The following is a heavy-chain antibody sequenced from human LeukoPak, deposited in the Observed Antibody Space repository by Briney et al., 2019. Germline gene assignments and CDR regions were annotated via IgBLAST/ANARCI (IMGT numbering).Heavy chain of an antibody. Sequence: SETLSLTCTVSGDSITNNNYHWGWIRQPPGKGLEWIGRLYNPGSTDNTDSNPSLQSRVTISADTSMNQFSLRLTSVTAADTAVYYCARRYQWERTFDPWGQGTLVTVSS. D-gene: IGHD1-26*01. J-gene: IGHJ5*02. CDR3: ARRYQWERTFDP. V-gene: IGHV4-39*07. CDR1: GDSITNNNYH. CDR2: LYNPGSTDNT.